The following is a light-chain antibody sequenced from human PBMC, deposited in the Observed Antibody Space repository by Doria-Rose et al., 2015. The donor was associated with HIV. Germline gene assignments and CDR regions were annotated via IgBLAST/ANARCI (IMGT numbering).Light chain of an antibody. CDR1: QSVSSN. V-gene: IGKV3-11*01. J-gene: IGKJ3*01. CDR2: DAS. Sequence: SPATLSLSPGERATLSCRASQSVSSNLAWYQQKPGQAPRLLIYDASNRATGIPARFSGSGSGTDFTLTISSLEPEDFAVYFCQQRSNWPPIFTSGPGTKVDI. CDR3: QQRSNWPPIFT.